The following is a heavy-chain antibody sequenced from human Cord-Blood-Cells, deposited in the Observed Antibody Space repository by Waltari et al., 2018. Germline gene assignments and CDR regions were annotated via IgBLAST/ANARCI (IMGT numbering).Heavy chain of an antibody. D-gene: IGHD7-27*01. V-gene: IGHV1-2*02. CDR3: ASLGKLGDFDY. Sequence: QVQLVQSGAEVKKPGASVKVSCKASGYTFTGYYMHWVRQAPGQGLEWMGWINPNSCGTNVAQEFQGRVTMTRDTSISTADMELGRLRSDDTAVYYCASLGKLGDFDYWGQGTLVTVSS. CDR2: INPNSCGT. CDR1: GYTFTGYY. J-gene: IGHJ4*02.